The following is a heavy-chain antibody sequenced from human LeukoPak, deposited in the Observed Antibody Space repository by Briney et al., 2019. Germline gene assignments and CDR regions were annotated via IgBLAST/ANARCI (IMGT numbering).Heavy chain of an antibody. CDR2: ISSSGSTI. Sequence: PGGSLRLSCAASGFTFSDYYMSWIRQAPGKGLEWVSYISSSGSTIYYADSVKGRFTISRDNAKNSLYLQMNSLRAEDMALYYCAKDKSDSGFGYFDYWGQGTLVTVSS. CDR1: GFTFSDYY. V-gene: IGHV3-11*01. J-gene: IGHJ4*02. D-gene: IGHD1-26*01. CDR3: AKDKSDSGFGYFDY.